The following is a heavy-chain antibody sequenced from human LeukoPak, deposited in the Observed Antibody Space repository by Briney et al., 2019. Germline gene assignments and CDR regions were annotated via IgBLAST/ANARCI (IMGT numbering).Heavy chain of an antibody. CDR2: FDPEDGET. D-gene: IGHD6-19*01. Sequence: ASVKVSCKVSGYTLTELSMHWVRQAPGKGLEWMGGFDPEDGETIYAQKFQGRVTMTWDMSTSTVYMELSSLRSEDTAVYYCARSHYSRGWEYFDYWGQGTLVTVSS. CDR1: GYTLTELS. V-gene: IGHV1-24*01. CDR3: ARSHYSRGWEYFDY. J-gene: IGHJ4*02.